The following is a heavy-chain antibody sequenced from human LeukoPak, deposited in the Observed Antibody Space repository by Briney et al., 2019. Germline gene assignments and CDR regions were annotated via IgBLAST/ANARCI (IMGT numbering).Heavy chain of an antibody. D-gene: IGHD2-2*02. CDR3: ANFRYCSSTSCYNRGAADYYYGMDV. CDR2: ISDSGDSA. Sequence: GGSLRLSCVASGFTFSSYAMSWVRQAPGKGLEWVSAISDSGDSAYYADSVKGRFTISRDNSKNTLYLQMNSLRAEDTAVYYCANFRYCSSTSCYNRGAADYYYGMDVWGQGTTVTVSS. CDR1: GFTFSSYA. J-gene: IGHJ6*02. V-gene: IGHV3-23*01.